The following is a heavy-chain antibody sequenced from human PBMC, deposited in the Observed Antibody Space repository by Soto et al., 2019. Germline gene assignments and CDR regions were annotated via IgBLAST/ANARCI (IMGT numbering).Heavy chain of an antibody. CDR3: AKDGYCSGGRCYAPVDYYYDYMDV. V-gene: IGHV3-9*01. J-gene: IGHJ6*03. Sequence: EVQLVESGGGLVQPGRSLRLSCAASGFTFDDYAMHWVRQAPGKGLEWVSGISWNSGGIGYADSVKGRFTISRDNAKNSLDLQMNSLRAEDTALYYCAKDGYCSGGRCYAPVDYYYDYMDVCGKGTTVTVSS. CDR1: GFTFDDYA. CDR2: ISWNSGGI. D-gene: IGHD2-15*01.